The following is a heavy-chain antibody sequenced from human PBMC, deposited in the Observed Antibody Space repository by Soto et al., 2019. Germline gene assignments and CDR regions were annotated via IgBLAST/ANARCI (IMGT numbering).Heavy chain of an antibody. V-gene: IGHV4-34*01. CDR1: GGFVSSGSYY. Sequence: QVQLQQWGAGLLKPSETLSLTCAVYGGFVSSGSYYWSWIRQPPGKGLEWIGEMSHSGGTQFNPYLKSRVTISVDTSKTQFSLKMSSVTAADTALYYCARVERGTATTVVDAFDILGPGTMVTVSS. J-gene: IGHJ3*02. CDR2: MSHSGGT. D-gene: IGHD1-1*01. CDR3: ARVERGTATTVVDAFDI.